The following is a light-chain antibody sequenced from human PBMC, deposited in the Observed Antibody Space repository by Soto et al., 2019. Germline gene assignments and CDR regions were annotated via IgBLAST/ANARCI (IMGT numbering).Light chain of an antibody. CDR1: QSISSW. Sequence: DIQMTQSPSTLSASVGDRVTITCRASQSISSWLAWYQQKPGKAPKLLIYTASSLESGVPSRFSGSGSGTEFTLTISSLQPDDCATYYFQQYNSYSKTFGQGIKVEIK. CDR3: QQYNSYSKT. V-gene: IGKV1-5*03. J-gene: IGKJ1*01. CDR2: TAS.